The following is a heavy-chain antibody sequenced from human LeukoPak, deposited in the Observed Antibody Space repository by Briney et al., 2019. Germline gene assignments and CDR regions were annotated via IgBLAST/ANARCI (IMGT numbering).Heavy chain of an antibody. V-gene: IGHV4-34*01. D-gene: IGHD3-16*02. CDR1: GGSFSGYY. CDR3: ARGRGYVWGSYRNFDY. J-gene: IGHJ4*02. CDR2: INHSGST. Sequence: SETLSLTCAVYGGSFSGYYWSWIRQPPGKGLEWIGEINHSGSTNYDPSLKSRVTISVDTSKNQFSLKLSSVTAADTAVYYCARGRGYVWGSYRNFDYWGQGTLVTVSS.